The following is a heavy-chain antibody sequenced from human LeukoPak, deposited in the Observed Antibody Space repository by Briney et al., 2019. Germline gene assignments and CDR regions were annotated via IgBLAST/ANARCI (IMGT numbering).Heavy chain of an antibody. CDR2: INSDGSST. D-gene: IGHD6-13*01. V-gene: IGHV3-74*01. CDR3: AKGSSSSWTNFDY. CDR1: GFTFSSYW. J-gene: IGHJ4*02. Sequence: GGSLRLSCAASGFTFSSYWMHWVRQAPGKGLVWVSRINSDGSSTSYADSVKGRFTISRDNSKNTLYLQMNSLRPEDTAVYYCAKGSSSSWTNFDYWGQGTLAAVSS.